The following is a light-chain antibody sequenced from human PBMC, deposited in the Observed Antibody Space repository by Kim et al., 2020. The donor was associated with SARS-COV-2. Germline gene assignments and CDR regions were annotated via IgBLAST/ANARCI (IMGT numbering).Light chain of an antibody. J-gene: IGKJ5*01. Sequence: LFPGERATLSCRASQSVSSSLAWYQLKPGQSPRLLIYDASNRATGIPARFSGGGSGTDFTLIITSLEPEDFAVYYCQQRYNWPITFGLGTRLEIK. CDR2: DAS. CDR3: QQRYNWPIT. CDR1: QSVSSS. V-gene: IGKV3-11*01.